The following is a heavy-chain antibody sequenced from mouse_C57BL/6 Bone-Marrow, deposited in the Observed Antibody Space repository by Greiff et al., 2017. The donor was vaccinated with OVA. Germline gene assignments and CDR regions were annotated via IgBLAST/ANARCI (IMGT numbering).Heavy chain of an antibody. CDR1: GYTFTSYW. V-gene: IGHV1-55*01. Sequence: QVQLQQPGAELVKPGASVKMSCKASGYTFTSYWITWVKQRPGQGLEWIGDIYPGSGSTNYNEKFKGKATLTVDTSSSTAYMQLSSLTSEDSAVYYCAREGFYSLYAMDYWGQGTSVTVSS. CDR3: AREGFYSLYAMDY. D-gene: IGHD2-3*01. CDR2: IYPGSGST. J-gene: IGHJ4*01.